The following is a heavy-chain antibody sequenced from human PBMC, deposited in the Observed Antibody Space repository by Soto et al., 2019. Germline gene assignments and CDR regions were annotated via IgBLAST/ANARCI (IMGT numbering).Heavy chain of an antibody. Sequence: EGQIVESGGDLVQPGMSLRLSCVASGFTFDDFAMYWVRQTPGKGLEWVSGISLDTERVAYADSVKGRFTISRDNAKNSVYLQMHSLRPEDTALYYSATDKQGGGRLDFYYYYYGMDVWGQETTVTVSS. CDR3: ATDKQGGGRLDFYYYYYGMDV. J-gene: IGHJ6*02. V-gene: IGHV3-9*01. D-gene: IGHD1-1*01. CDR2: ISLDTERV. CDR1: GFTFDDFA.